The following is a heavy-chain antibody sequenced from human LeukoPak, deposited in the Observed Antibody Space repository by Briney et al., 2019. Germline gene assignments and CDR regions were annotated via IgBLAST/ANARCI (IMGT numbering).Heavy chain of an antibody. Sequence: GASVKVSCKASGYTFTSYYMHWVRQAPGQGLEWMGIINPSGGSTSYAQKFQGRVTMTRDMSTSTVYMELSSLRSEDTAVYYCAKVGPRFGRHWYFDLWGRGTLVTVSS. CDR3: AKVGPRFGRHWYFDL. V-gene: IGHV1-46*01. CDR2: INPSGGST. J-gene: IGHJ2*01. D-gene: IGHD3-10*01. CDR1: GYTFTSYY.